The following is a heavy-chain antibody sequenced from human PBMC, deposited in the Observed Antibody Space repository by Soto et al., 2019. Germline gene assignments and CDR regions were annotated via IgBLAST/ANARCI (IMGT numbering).Heavy chain of an antibody. D-gene: IGHD6-6*01. CDR1: GFTFSSYG. Sequence: GGSLRLSCAASGFTFSSYGMHWVRQAPGKGLEWVAVIWYDGSNKYYADSVKGRFTISRDNSKNTLYLQMNSLRAEDTAVYYCAREEPEKQLVGGDYYYYYYMDVWGKGTTVTVSS. CDR3: AREEPEKQLVGGDYYYYYYMDV. CDR2: IWYDGSNK. J-gene: IGHJ6*03. V-gene: IGHV3-33*01.